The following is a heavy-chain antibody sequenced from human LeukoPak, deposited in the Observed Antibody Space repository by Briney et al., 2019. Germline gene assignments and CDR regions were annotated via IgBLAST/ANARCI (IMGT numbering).Heavy chain of an antibody. CDR1: GGSISSYY. J-gene: IGHJ5*02. CDR3: ARDSLVLADWFDP. Sequence: SETLSLTCTVSGGSISSYYWSWIRQPPGKGLEWIGYIYYSGSTNYNPSLKSRVTISVDTSKNQFSLKLSSVTAADTAVYYCARDSLVLADWFDPWGQGTLVTVSS. CDR2: IYYSGST. V-gene: IGHV4-59*01. D-gene: IGHD3-3*02.